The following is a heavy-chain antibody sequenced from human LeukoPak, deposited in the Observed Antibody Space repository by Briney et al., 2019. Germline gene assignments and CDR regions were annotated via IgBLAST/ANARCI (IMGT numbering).Heavy chain of an antibody. CDR3: AKSPYVGDHGGPSA. Sequence: GGSLRLSCVGSRFTFSSYAMSWVRQAPGKGPEWVSAISGGGGNTYYAGSVKGRFTISRDDSKNTLFLQMNSLRAEDTAVYYCAKSPYVGDHGGPSAWGQGTLVTVSS. J-gene: IGHJ5*02. CDR1: RFTFSSYA. D-gene: IGHD4-23*01. V-gene: IGHV3-23*01. CDR2: ISGGGGNT.